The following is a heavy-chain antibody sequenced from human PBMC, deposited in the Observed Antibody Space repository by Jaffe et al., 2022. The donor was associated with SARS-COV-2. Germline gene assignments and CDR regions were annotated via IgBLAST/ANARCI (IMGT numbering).Heavy chain of an antibody. CDR3: AGALAGVDLDY. J-gene: IGHJ4*02. CDR2: ISRSDGK. D-gene: IGHD6-19*01. Sequence: EVHLLESGGGLVQPGGSLRLSCAASGFTFSGYAMGWVRQAPGKGLEWVSGISRSDGKYYTDSVKGRFTVSRDTSKNTVYLQMNSLRAEDTAVYYCAGALAGVDLDYWGQGTLVTVSS. V-gene: IGHV3-23*01. CDR1: GFTFSGYA.